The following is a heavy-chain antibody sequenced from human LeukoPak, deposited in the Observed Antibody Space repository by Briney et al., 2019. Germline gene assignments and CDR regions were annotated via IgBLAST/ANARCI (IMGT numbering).Heavy chain of an antibody. J-gene: IGHJ4*02. CDR2: IHGGGAT. Sequence: GGSLRLSCAASGFTFSNAWMSWVRQAPGKGLEWLSAIHGGGATFYSHSVRGRFTISRDTSKNTLYLQMNSLRAEDTALYYCAKAQKYTSDLDYWGQGTLVTVSS. V-gene: IGHV3-53*01. CDR1: GFTFSNAW. D-gene: IGHD6-19*01. CDR3: AKAQKYTSDLDY.